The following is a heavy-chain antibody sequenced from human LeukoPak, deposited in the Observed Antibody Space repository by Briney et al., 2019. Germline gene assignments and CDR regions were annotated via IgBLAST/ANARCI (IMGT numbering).Heavy chain of an antibody. CDR2: IGTSSSYI. CDR3: ARGADGVSSNSRGWFDP. J-gene: IGHJ5*02. V-gene: IGHV3-21*01. D-gene: IGHD2-15*01. CDR1: GFTFSSYS. Sequence: GSLRLSCTASGFTFSSYSMNWVRQAPGKGLEWVSSIGTSSSYIYYADSVKGRFTISRDNARNSLYLQMNTLRAEDTAVYSCARGADGVSSNSRGWFDPWGQGTLVTVSS.